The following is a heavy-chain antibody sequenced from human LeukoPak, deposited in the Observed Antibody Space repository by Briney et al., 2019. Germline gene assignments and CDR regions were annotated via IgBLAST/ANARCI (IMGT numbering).Heavy chain of an antibody. V-gene: IGHV3-7*01. CDR3: ARDGQGGYYDSSGYHL. CDR1: EFTFSTYW. CDR2: LKQDGSEK. Sequence: GGSLRLSWATAEFTFSTYWMTWVRQAPGKGLEWVADLKQDGSEKYYVDAVKGRLIISRQNAKKSLFLQMNSLRAEDTAVYYCARDGQGGYYDSSGYHLWGQGTLVAVSS. J-gene: IGHJ5*02. D-gene: IGHD3-22*01.